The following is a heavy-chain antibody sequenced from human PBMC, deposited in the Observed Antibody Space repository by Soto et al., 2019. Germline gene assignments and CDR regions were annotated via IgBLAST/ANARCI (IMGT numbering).Heavy chain of an antibody. CDR2: IFWDGDR. J-gene: IGHJ4*02. V-gene: IGHV2-5*02. CDR1: GFSLSTDGVG. CDR3: AHSLRRASCGGGNCYFFDF. Sequence: QITLKESGPTLMSPTQTLTLTCSFSGFSLSTDGVGIGWIRQPPGKGLEWLALIFWDGDRRHNPSLKSRLTITTDNSKTQVVLTMTNMDPVDTATYYCAHSLRRASCGGGNCYFFDFWGQGTPVTVSS. D-gene: IGHD2-21*01.